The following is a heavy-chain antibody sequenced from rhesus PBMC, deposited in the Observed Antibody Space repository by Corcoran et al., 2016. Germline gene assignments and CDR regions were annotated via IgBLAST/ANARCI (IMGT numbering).Heavy chain of an antibody. J-gene: IGHJ4*01. V-gene: IGHV4-169*01. Sequence: QLQLQESGPGLVKPSETLSVTCAVSGGSISNSYWSWICQAPGKGLEWIGYIYGIAGSGATYNPSLKNRATLSVDTSKNEFSLKLTSVTAADTAMYYCANTIGSYSGYSYVVYWGQGVLVTVSA. CDR2: IYGIAGSGA. CDR1: GGSISNSY. D-gene: IGHD5-24*01. CDR3: ANTIGSYSGYSYVVY.